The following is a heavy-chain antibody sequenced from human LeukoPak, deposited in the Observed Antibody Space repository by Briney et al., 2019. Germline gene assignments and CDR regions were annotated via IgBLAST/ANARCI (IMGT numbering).Heavy chain of an antibody. CDR1: GFIFSSYA. CDR3: ARVDTAMVSLTLDYYYYMDV. Sequence: GGSLRLSCAASGFIFSSYAMSWVRQAPGKGLEWVSGINWNGGSTGYADSVKGRFTISRDNAKNSLYLQMNSLRAEDTALYYCARVDTAMVSLTLDYYYYMDVWGKGTTVTVSS. V-gene: IGHV3-20*04. J-gene: IGHJ6*03. D-gene: IGHD5-18*01. CDR2: INWNGGST.